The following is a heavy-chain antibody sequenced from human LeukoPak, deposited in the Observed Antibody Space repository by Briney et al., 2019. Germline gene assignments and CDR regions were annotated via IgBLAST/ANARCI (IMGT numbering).Heavy chain of an antibody. CDR1: GYSFTSYW. V-gene: IGHV5-10-1*01. Sequence: GESLKISCKGSGYSFTSYWIGWVRQMPGKGLEWMGRIDPSDSYTNYSPSFQGHVTISADKSISTAYLQWSSLKASDTAMYYCARLRYCSGGSCYGPPYNWFDPWGQGTLVTVSS. J-gene: IGHJ5*02. CDR3: ARLRYCSGGSCYGPPYNWFDP. D-gene: IGHD2-15*01. CDR2: IDPSDSYT.